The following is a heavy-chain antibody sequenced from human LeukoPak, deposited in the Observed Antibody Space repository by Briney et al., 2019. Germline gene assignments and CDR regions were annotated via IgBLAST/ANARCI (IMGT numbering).Heavy chain of an antibody. CDR3: GKDRAIKVAAKVVDS. D-gene: IGHD6-19*01. Sequence: GGSLRLSCAASGFSFSSYAMHWVRQAPGKGLEWLALIRYDGSNKYYADSVKGRFTFSRDNSKNTLYLQMNSLRPEDTAVYYCGKDRAIKVAAKVVDSWGQGTLVTVSS. CDR1: GFSFSSYA. CDR2: IRYDGSNK. J-gene: IGHJ4*02. V-gene: IGHV3-30*02.